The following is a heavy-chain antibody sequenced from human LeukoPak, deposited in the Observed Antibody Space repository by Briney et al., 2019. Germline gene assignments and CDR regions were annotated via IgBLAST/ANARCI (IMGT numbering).Heavy chain of an antibody. J-gene: IGHJ4*02. CDR3: VGCSGGTCSDFDY. CDR1: GLTFSNFW. V-gene: IGHV3-7*01. CDR2: IKQDGSET. D-gene: IGHD2-15*01. Sequence: GGSLRLSCVASGLTFSNFWMTWLRQAPGKGLEWVANIKQDGSETYYLDSVRGRFTISRDNAKNSMYLQMSSLRAEDTAVYYCVGCSGGTCSDFDYWGRGTLVTVSS.